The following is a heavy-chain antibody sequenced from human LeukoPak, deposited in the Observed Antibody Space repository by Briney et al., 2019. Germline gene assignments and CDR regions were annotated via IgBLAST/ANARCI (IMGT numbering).Heavy chain of an antibody. CDR3: ARRLSSSWYDDYFDY. D-gene: IGHD6-13*01. Sequence: SETLSLTCAVSGYSICRGYYWGWTRQPPGKGLEWIESIYHSGSTYYNPSLKSRVTISVDTSKNQFSLKLSSVTAADTAVYYCARRLSSSWYDDYFDYWGQGTLVSVSS. CDR1: GYSICRGYY. CDR2: IYHSGST. V-gene: IGHV4-38-2*01. J-gene: IGHJ4*02.